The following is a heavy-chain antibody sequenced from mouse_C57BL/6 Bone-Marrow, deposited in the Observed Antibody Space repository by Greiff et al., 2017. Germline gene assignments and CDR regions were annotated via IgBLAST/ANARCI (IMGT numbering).Heavy chain of an antibody. J-gene: IGHJ1*03. CDR2: IYPGSGST. Sequence: VQLQQPGAELVKPGASVKMSCKASGYTFTSYWITWVKQRPGQGLEWIGDIYPGSGSTNYNEKFKGKATLTVDTSSSTAYMQLSSLTSEDSAVYYCARPCYSYYWYFDVWGTGTTVTVSS. CDR1: GYTFTSYW. D-gene: IGHD2-12*01. CDR3: ARPCYSYYWYFDV. V-gene: IGHV1-55*01.